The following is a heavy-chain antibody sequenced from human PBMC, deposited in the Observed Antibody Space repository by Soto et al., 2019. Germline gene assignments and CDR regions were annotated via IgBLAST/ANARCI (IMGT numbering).Heavy chain of an antibody. V-gene: IGHV5-10-1*01. Sequence: GESLKISWKGSGYRFTSYWISWVRTLHGKCLEWMGRIDPSDSYTNYSPSCQGHVTISADKSISTAYLQWSSLKASDTAMYYCAMGYYDSSGYYYGSNAFDIWGQGTMVTVSS. CDR3: AMGYYDSSGYYYGSNAFDI. J-gene: IGHJ3*02. CDR2: IDPSDSYT. CDR1: GYRFTSYW. D-gene: IGHD3-22*01.